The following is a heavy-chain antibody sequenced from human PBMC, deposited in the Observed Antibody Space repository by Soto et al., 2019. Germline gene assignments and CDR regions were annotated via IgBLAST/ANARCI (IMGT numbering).Heavy chain of an antibody. CDR2: AYYSGST. CDR1: GGSISHYY. D-gene: IGHD2-8*01. J-gene: IGHJ5*02. Sequence: SETLSLTCSGSGGSISHYYWSWIRQSPGKGLEWIGYAYYSGSTDYNPSPKSRVTMSVDTSKNQVSLKLNSVTTADTAVYYCARDRSTYGGGGTGEVKENWFDPWGPGTLVTVSS. CDR3: ARDRSTYGGGGTGEVKENWFDP. V-gene: IGHV4-59*01.